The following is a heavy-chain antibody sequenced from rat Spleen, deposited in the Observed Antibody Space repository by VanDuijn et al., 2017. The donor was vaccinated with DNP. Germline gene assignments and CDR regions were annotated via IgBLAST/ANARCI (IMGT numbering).Heavy chain of an antibody. CDR2: IVYDGSGS. CDR3: TTHGSIASVSTGAMDV. D-gene: IGHD1-2*01. Sequence: EVQLVESGGGLVQPGRSLKLSCTASGFTFSDYSMAWVRQAPKKGLEWVATIVYDGSGSYYGDSVMGRFIISRDNAKNTLYLHMDSLRSEDKATYFCTTHGSIASVSTGAMDVWGQGTSVTVSS. CDR1: GFTFSDYS. J-gene: IGHJ4*01. V-gene: IGHV5S10*01.